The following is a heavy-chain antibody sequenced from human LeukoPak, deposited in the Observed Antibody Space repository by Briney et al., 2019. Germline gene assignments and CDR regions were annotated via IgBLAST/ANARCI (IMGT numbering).Heavy chain of an antibody. D-gene: IGHD5-12*01. J-gene: IGHJ4*02. CDR1: GFIFSNYA. CDR2: ISSDGNDK. V-gene: IGHV3-30*03. CDR3: TTKVIRGNSGDDYDD. Sequence: GGSLRLSCAASGFIFSNYAMHWVRQAPGKGLEWVALISSDGNDKLYGDSVKGRFTISRDDSKSTLYLQMNSLRVEDTAVYYCTTKVIRGNSGDDYDDWGQGTLVTVSS.